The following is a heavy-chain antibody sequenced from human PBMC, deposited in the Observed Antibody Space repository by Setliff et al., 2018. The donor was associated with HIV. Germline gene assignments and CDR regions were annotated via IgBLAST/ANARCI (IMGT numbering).Heavy chain of an antibody. V-gene: IGHV3-23*01. CDR1: GFTFSTYA. CDR2: ISAGGGST. D-gene: IGHD1-26*01. J-gene: IGHJ3*02. Sequence: GGSLRLSCAVSGFTFSTYAMSWVRQAPGKGLEWVSTISAGGGSTYYADSVKGRFTISRDNSKNTLYLQMNSLKTEDTAVYYCTSRIGYSPIWGQGTMVTVSS. CDR3: TSRIGYSPI.